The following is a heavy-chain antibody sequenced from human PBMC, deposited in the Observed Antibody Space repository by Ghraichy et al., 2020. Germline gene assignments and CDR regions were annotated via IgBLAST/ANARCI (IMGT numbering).Heavy chain of an antibody. CDR2: MYLSGST. Sequence: SETLSLTCTVSADSITSGPYSCRWIRQPPGKGLEWIGYMYLSGSTYYNLSLKSRVTISIDRSKHQFSLKMSSVTASDTAVYYCARGDLFSYAFYFWGEGT. CDR3: ARGDLFSYAFYF. D-gene: IGHD2/OR15-2a*01. V-gene: IGHV4-30-2*01. CDR1: ADSITSGPYS. J-gene: IGHJ3*01.